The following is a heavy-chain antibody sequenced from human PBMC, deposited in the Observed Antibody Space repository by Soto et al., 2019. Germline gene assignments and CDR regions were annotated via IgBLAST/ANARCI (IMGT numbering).Heavy chain of an antibody. V-gene: IGHV1-69*13. D-gene: IGHD3-3*01. CDR3: ASQYYDFWSGYYPTINYYGMDV. J-gene: IGHJ6*02. Sequence: SVKVSCKASGGTFSSYAISWVRQAPGQGLEWMGGIIPIFGTANYAQKFQGRVTITADESTSTAYMELSSLRSEDTAVYYCASQYYDFWSGYYPTINYYGMDVWGQGTTVTVSS. CDR1: GGTFSSYA. CDR2: IIPIFGTA.